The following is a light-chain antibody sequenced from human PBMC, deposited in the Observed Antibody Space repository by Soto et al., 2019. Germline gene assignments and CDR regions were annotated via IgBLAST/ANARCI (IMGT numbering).Light chain of an antibody. V-gene: IGLV2-14*03. J-gene: IGLJ2*01. CDR3: SSYTSSATLV. Sequence: QSVLTQPASVSGSPGQSITISCTGTSSDVGGYNYVTWYQHHPGTAPKLLIYDVSNRPSGVSDRFSASKSGNTASLTISGLQAEDAAHYYCSSYTSSATLVFGGGTKLTVL. CDR1: SSDVGGYNY. CDR2: DVS.